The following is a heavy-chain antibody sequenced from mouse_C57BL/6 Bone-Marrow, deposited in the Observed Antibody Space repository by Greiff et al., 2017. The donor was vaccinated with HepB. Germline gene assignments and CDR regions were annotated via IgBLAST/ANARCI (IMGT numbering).Heavy chain of an antibody. CDR1: GYTFTNYW. J-gene: IGHJ2*01. Sequence: VQLQQSGAELVRPGNSVKMSCKASGYTFTNYWIGWAKQRPGHGLEWIGDIYPGGGYTNYNEKFKGKATLTADKSSSTAYMQFSSLTSEDSAIYYCARRRITTVGASLDYWGQGTTLTVSS. V-gene: IGHV1-63*01. D-gene: IGHD1-1*01. CDR2: IYPGGGYT. CDR3: ARRRITTVGASLDY.